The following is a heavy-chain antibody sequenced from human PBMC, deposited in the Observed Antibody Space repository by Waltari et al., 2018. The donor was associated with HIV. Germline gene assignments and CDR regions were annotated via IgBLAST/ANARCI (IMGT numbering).Heavy chain of an antibody. CDR1: GFSFSAYA. CDR2: ITYDGINE. V-gene: IGHV3-30*01. D-gene: IGHD6-19*01. Sequence: QVQLVESGGGVVQPGRSLRLSCAASGFSFSAYALHWVRQPPGNVLLLVALITYDGINEYSAASVKCRFSISRDNSNNTLFLQMNSLRAEDTAVYYCARAVSSGWQYYYGMDVWGQGTTVTVSS. CDR3: ARAVSSGWQYYYGMDV. J-gene: IGHJ6*02.